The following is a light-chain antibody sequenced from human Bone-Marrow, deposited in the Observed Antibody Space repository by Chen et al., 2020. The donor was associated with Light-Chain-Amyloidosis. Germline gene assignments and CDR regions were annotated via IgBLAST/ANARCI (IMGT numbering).Light chain of an antibody. J-gene: IGLJ2*01. CDR3: QSADSSGTYEVI. V-gene: IGLV3-25*03. Sequence: SYELTQPPSVSVSRGHTARITCSGDHLPKKYAYWYQPKPGQAPVLVIHRDTERPSGISERFSGSISGTTATLTISGVQAEDVAEYHCQSADSSGTYEVIFGGGTKLTVL. CDR1: HLPKKY. CDR2: RDT.